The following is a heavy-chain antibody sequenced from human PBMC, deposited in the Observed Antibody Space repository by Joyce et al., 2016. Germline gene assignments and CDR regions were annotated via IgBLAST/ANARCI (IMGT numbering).Heavy chain of an antibody. J-gene: IGHJ3*01. Sequence: DVQLVQSGAEVKKPGESLRLSCQASGYGFISYYITWVRQRPGRGLEWMGNIDPYDSNTNYSPSFQGRITISADKSLRTAYLQWSSLKAPDTAIYYCARRLRYAFDVWGQGTVVTVSS. V-gene: IGHV5-10-1*03. CDR1: GYGFISYY. CDR2: IDPYDSNT. CDR3: ARRLRYAFDV.